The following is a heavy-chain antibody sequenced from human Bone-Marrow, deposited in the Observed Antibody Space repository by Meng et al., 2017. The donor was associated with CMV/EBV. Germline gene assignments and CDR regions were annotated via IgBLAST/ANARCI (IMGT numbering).Heavy chain of an antibody. CDR1: GGSISSYY. D-gene: IGHD2-21*02. V-gene: IGHV4-4*07. CDR3: ARDRRLQWFDH. CDR2: IYTSGST. Sequence: SETLSLTCTVSGGSISSYYWSWIRQPAGKGLEWIGRIYTSGSTYYNPSLKSRVTISVDTSKNQVSLRVTSVTAADTAVYYCARDRRLQWFDHWGQGTLVTVSS. J-gene: IGHJ5*02.